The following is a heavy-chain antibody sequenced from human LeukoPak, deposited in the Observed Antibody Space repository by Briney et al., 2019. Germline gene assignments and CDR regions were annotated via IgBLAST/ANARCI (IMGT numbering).Heavy chain of an antibody. CDR3: ARDLIPAAVSDSYGMDV. D-gene: IGHD2-2*01. V-gene: IGHV1-2*02. Sequence: ASVKVSCKASGYTFTAYYLHWVRQAPGQGLEWMGRINPNSGGPNSAQKFQGRVTTTRDTSISTAYMELNGLRSGDTAIYYCARDLIPAAVSDSYGMDVWGLGTTVTVSS. CDR1: GYTFTAYY. J-gene: IGHJ6*02. CDR2: INPNSGGP.